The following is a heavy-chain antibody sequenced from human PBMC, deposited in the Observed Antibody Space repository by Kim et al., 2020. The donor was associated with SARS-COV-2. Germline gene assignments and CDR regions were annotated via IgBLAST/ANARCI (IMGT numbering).Heavy chain of an antibody. CDR1: GFTFSSYA. J-gene: IGHJ4*02. CDR3: ATLLIAVAGNDFDY. V-gene: IGHV3-23*01. CDR2: ISGSGGSA. D-gene: IGHD6-19*01. Sequence: GGSLRLSCAVSGFTFSSYAMSWVRQAPGKGLDWVSAISGSGGSAYYADSVKGRFTISRDNSKDTLYLQMNSLRAEDTAVYYCATLLIAVAGNDFDYWGQGTLVTVSS.